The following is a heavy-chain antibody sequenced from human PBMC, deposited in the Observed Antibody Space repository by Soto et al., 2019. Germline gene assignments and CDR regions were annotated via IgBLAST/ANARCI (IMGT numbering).Heavy chain of an antibody. CDR3: ARGIQEGFDP. J-gene: IGHJ5*02. CDR2: IYYNGIT. D-gene: IGHD5-18*01. Sequence: QVSLQESGPGLVKPSQTLSLTCFVSGDSITNGDYYWSWIRQPPGKDLEWIAYIYYNGITHYNPSLKSRVNISLDPSKTHFSLKMTSETDADTAVYSCARGIQEGFDPWGQGTLVTVSS. V-gene: IGHV4-30-4*01. CDR1: GDSITNGDYY.